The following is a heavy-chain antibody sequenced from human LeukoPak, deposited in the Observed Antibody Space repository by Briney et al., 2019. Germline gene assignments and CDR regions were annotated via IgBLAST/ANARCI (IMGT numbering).Heavy chain of an antibody. CDR2: ISSSSSYI. D-gene: IGHD2-2*01. CDR1: GLTFSRYS. CDR3: ARDYGIVVVPAARDDAFDI. V-gene: IGHV3-21*01. Sequence: GGGLRHSSAASGLTFSRYSMNWVSPGPGKRLEWVSSISSSSSYIYSADSVRGRFTISRDNAKKSLYLQMNSLRAEDTAVYYCARDYGIVVVPAARDDAFDIWGQGTMVTVSS. J-gene: IGHJ3*02.